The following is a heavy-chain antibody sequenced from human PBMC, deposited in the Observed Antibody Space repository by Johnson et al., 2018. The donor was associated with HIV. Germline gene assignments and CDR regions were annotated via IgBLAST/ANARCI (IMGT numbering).Heavy chain of an antibody. V-gene: IGHV3-66*01. CDR3: ARDVDKDAFDI. CDR2: INSDGSST. D-gene: IGHD5-12*01. Sequence: VRQAPGKGLEWVSGINSDGSSTYYADSVKGRFTISRDNSKNTLYLQMNSLRAEDTAVYYCARDVDKDAFDIWGQGTMVTVSS. J-gene: IGHJ3*02.